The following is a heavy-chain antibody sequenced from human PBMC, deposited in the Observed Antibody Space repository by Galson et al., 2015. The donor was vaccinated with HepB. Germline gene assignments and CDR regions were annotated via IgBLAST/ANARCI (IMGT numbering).Heavy chain of an antibody. Sequence: SLRLSCAASGFTFSSYAMSWVRQAPGKGLEWVSAISGSGGSTYYADSVKGRFTISRDNSKNTLYLQMNSLRAEDTAVYYCAKDERPYYDSSGYPDYWGQGTLVTVSS. CDR2: ISGSGGST. D-gene: IGHD3-22*01. CDR1: GFTFSSYA. CDR3: AKDERPYYDSSGYPDY. V-gene: IGHV3-23*01. J-gene: IGHJ4*02.